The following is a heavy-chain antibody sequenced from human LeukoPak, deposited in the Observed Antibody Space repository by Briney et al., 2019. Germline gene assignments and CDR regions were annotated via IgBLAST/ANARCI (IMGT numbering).Heavy chain of an antibody. J-gene: IGHJ4*02. D-gene: IGHD6-13*01. CDR1: GFSLSTSGVG. CDR3: AHRLIGYNTNWHHGYFDY. CDR2: IYWDDDK. Sequence: SGPTLVKPTQTLTLTCTFSGFSLSTSGVGVGWIRQPPGKALEWLTLIYWDDDKRYSPSLRSRLTVTKDVSKSQVVLTLTDVDPVDTGTYYCAHRLIGYNTNWHHGYFDYWGKGILVTVSS. V-gene: IGHV2-5*02.